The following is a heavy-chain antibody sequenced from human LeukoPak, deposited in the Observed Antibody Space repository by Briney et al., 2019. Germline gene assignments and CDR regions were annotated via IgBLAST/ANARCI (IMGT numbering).Heavy chain of an antibody. Sequence: SETLSLTCTVSGGSISSYYWSWIRQPPGKGLEWIGYIYYSGSTNYNPSLKSRVTISVDTSKNQFSVKLNSVTAADTAVYYCARDGDGYNGWYFDLWGRGTLVTVSS. CDR3: ARDGDGYNGWYFDL. CDR2: IYYSGST. V-gene: IGHV4-59*12. D-gene: IGHD5-24*01. J-gene: IGHJ2*01. CDR1: GGSISSYY.